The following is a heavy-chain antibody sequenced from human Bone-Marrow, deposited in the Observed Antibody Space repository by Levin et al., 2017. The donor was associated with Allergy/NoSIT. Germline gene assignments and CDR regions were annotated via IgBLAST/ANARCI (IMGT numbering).Heavy chain of an antibody. CDR1: GGSVRSGSYY. Sequence: SETLSLTCTVSGGSVRSGSYYWSWIRQPPGKGLEWIGYIYYSGSTNYNPSLKSRVTISVDTSKNQFSLKLSSVTAADTAVYYCARDLRSDYDSSGYYSYYFDYWGQGTLVTVSS. J-gene: IGHJ4*02. D-gene: IGHD3-22*01. V-gene: IGHV4-61*01. CDR2: IYYSGST. CDR3: ARDLRSDYDSSGYYSYYFDY.